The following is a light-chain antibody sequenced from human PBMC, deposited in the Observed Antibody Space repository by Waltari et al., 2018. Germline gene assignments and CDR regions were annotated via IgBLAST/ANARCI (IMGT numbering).Light chain of an antibody. CDR2: DVT. Sequence: QSALTQPRSVSGSPGQSVTIPCTGTSSDVGDYNYVSWYQQHPDKAPKLMIYDVTKRPSGVPDRFSGSKSGNTASLTISGLQAEDEADYYCCSYAGSYSFVFGGGTKLTVL. CDR3: CSYAGSYSFV. J-gene: IGLJ2*01. CDR1: SSDVGDYNY. V-gene: IGLV2-11*01.